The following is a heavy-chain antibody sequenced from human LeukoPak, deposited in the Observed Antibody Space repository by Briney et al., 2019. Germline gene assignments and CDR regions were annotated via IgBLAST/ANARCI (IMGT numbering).Heavy chain of an antibody. CDR2: ISTYNGNT. CDR1: GYTFTSYG. Sequence: ASVKVFCKASGYTFTSYGISWVRQAPGQGLEWMGWISTYNGNTNYAQKLQGRVTMTTDTSTSTAYMELRSPRSDDTAVYYCARDPFDFWSGFVFGYWGQGTLVTVSS. J-gene: IGHJ4*02. V-gene: IGHV1-18*01. D-gene: IGHD3-3*01. CDR3: ARDPFDFWSGFVFGY.